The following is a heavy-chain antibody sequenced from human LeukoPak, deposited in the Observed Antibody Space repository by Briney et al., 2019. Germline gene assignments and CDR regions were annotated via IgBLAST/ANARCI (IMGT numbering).Heavy chain of an antibody. D-gene: IGHD6-19*01. V-gene: IGHV6-1*01. J-gene: IGHJ3*02. Sequence: PSQTLSLTCAISGDSVSNNDGGWNWIRQSPSRGLEWLGRTYYNSKWYNDYAVSVKSRMTINPDTSKNQFSLKLSSVTAADTAVYYCAREIGGQWLTRGAFDIWGQGTMVTVSS. CDR2: TYYNSKWYN. CDR1: GDSVSNNDGG. CDR3: AREIGGQWLTRGAFDI.